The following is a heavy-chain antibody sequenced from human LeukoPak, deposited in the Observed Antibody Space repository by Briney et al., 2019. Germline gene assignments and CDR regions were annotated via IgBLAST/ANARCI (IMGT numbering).Heavy chain of an antibody. CDR3: AGDLYDFWSGYYTYYFDY. CDR2: INPNSGGT. CDR1: GYTFTGYY. V-gene: IGHV1-2*06. Sequence: ASVKVSCKASGYTFTGYYMHWVRQAPGQGLEWMGRINPNSGGTNYAQKFQGRVTMTRDTSISTAYMELSRLRSDDTAVYYCAGDLYDFWSGYYTYYFDYWGQGTLVTVSS. D-gene: IGHD3-3*01. J-gene: IGHJ4*02.